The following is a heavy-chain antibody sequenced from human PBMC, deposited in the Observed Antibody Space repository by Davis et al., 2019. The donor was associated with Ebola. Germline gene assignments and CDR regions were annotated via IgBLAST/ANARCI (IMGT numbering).Heavy chain of an antibody. CDR1: GFNLTNYN. V-gene: IGHV3-21*01. CDR2: ISSRSSFI. CDR3: ARDLSIAARPVFDY. D-gene: IGHD6-6*01. Sequence: GESLKISCAPSGFNLTNYNMNWVRQAPGKGLEWVSSISSRSSFIYYADSVKGRFTISRDNAKNSVYLQMNSLRAEDTAVYYCARDLSIAARPVFDYWGQGTLVTVSS. J-gene: IGHJ4*02.